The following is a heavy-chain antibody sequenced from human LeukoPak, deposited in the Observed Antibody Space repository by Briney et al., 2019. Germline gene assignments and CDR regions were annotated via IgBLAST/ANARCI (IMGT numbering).Heavy chain of an antibody. CDR3: ARASLIAAAGTVIDY. D-gene: IGHD6-13*01. CDR2: ISASGGST. Sequence: GGSLRLSCAASGFTFSSSAMSWVRQVPGKGLEWVSGISASGGSTYYADSVKGRFTISRDNSKNPLYLQMNSLRAEDTAVYYCARASLIAAAGTVIDYWGQGTLVTVSS. CDR1: GFTFSSSA. J-gene: IGHJ4*02. V-gene: IGHV3-23*01.